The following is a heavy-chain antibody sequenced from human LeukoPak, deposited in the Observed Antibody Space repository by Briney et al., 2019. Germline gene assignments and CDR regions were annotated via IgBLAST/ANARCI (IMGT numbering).Heavy chain of an antibody. CDR3: ARDDWNDVGIYYYGMDV. CDR1: GFTFSRYV. D-gene: IGHD1-1*01. Sequence: GGSLRLSCAASGFTFSRYVMHWVRQAPGKGLEWVAVISSEASMKDYADSVKGRFTVSRDNSKSTLYLEMTSLRAEDTALYYCARDDWNDVGIYYYGMDVWGQGTTVTVSS. J-gene: IGHJ6*02. CDR2: ISSEASMK. V-gene: IGHV3-30*04.